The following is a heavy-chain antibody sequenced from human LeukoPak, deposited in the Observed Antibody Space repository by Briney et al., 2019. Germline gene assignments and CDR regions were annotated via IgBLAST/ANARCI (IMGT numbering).Heavy chain of an antibody. CDR1: GGSISNYY. V-gene: IGHV4-4*07. CDR2: TYSSGTT. D-gene: IGHD5-12*01. J-gene: IGHJ5*02. Sequence: SETLSLTCTVSGGSISNYYWSWIRQPAGKGLEWIGRTYSSGTTIYNPSLKSRVTMSVDTSKNQFSLKLSSVTAADTAVYFCASGSSGYDPWGQGTLVTVSS. CDR3: ASGSSGYDP.